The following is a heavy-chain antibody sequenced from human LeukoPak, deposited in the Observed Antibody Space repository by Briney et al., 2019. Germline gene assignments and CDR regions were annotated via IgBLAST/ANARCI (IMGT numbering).Heavy chain of an antibody. CDR1: GGSISSYY. D-gene: IGHD2-15*01. V-gene: IGHV4-59*01. J-gene: IGHJ4*02. CDR2: IYYSGST. Sequence: SETLSLTCTVSGGSISSYYWSWIRQPPGKGLEWIGYIYYSGSTNYNPSLKRRVTISVDTSKNQFSLKLSSVTAADTAVYYCARGCMTPYYFDYWGQGTLVTVSS. CDR3: ARGCMTPYYFDY.